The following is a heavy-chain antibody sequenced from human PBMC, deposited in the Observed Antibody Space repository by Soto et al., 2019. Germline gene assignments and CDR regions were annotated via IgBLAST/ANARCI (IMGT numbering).Heavy chain of an antibody. CDR2: IYHSGST. V-gene: IGHV4-30-2*01. D-gene: IGHD6-13*01. J-gene: IGHJ4*02. CDR1: GGSISSGGYS. Sequence: SETLSLTCAVPGGSISSGGYSWSWIRQPPGKGLEWIGYIYHSGSTYYNPSLKSRVTISVDRSKNQFSLKLSSVTAADTAMYYCARLQAAAGDNDLTFDYWGQGTLVTVSS. CDR3: ARLQAAAGDNDLTFDY.